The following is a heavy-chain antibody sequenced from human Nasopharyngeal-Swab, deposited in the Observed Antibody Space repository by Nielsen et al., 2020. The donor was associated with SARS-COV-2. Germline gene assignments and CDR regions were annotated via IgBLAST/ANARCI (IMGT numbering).Heavy chain of an antibody. Sequence: GESLKISCAASGFTFSTYAMHWVRQAPGKGLEWVADISYDGDNKYYADSVKGRFTISRDNSKNTLYLQMNSLRAEDTAVYYCAREWINNFDYWGQGTLVTAPQ. D-gene: IGHD5-12*01. CDR3: AREWINNFDY. J-gene: IGHJ4*02. V-gene: IGHV3-30-3*01. CDR2: ISYDGDNK. CDR1: GFTFSTYA.